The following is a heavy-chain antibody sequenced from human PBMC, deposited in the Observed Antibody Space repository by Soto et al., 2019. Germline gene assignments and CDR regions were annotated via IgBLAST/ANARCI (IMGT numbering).Heavy chain of an antibody. Sequence: EVQLLESGGGLVQPGGSLRLSCAASGFTFSSYAMSWVRQAPGKGLEWVSAISGSGGSTYYADSVKGRFTIYRDNYKKTLYMQMNSLRAEDTAVYYCAKTQTTVTTSFDYWGQGTLVTVSS. CDR2: ISGSGGST. V-gene: IGHV3-23*01. CDR3: AKTQTTVTTSFDY. J-gene: IGHJ4*02. CDR1: GFTFSSYA. D-gene: IGHD4-17*01.